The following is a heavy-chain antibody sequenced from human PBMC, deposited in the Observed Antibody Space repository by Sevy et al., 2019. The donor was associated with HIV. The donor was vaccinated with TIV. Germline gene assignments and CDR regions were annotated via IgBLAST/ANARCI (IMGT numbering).Heavy chain of an antibody. J-gene: IGHJ4*02. CDR2: INHSGST. D-gene: IGHD6-19*01. Sequence: SETLSLTCAVYGGSFSGYYWSWIRQPPGKGLEWIGEINHSGSTNYNPSLKSRVTISVDTSKNKFSLKLSAVTAADTAVYYCARGSQARYSGGFNYWGQGTLVTVSS. CDR1: GGSFSGYY. V-gene: IGHV4-34*01. CDR3: ARGSQARYSGGFNY.